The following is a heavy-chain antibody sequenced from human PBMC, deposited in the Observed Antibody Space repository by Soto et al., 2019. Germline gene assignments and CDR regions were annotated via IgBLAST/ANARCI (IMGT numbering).Heavy chain of an antibody. CDR2: IFHTGST. CDR3: ANMWGLKIDP. Sequence: QVQLQESGPGLVEPSETLSLTCNVSGGSIGSNVYYWSWIRQFPGKGLEWIGYIFHTGSTYYNPSLKRRVTMSIDTSKNQFSLRLNSVTAADTALYFCANMWGLKIDPWGPGTLVTVSA. CDR1: GGSIGSNVYY. D-gene: IGHD7-27*01. J-gene: IGHJ5*02. V-gene: IGHV4-31*03.